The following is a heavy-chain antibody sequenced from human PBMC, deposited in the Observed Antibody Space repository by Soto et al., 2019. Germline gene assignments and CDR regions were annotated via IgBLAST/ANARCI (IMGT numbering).Heavy chain of an antibody. CDR3: AKDPSFYSNYHYFDY. J-gene: IGHJ4*02. D-gene: IGHD4-4*01. Sequence: GGSLRLSCAASGFTFSSFAMSWVRQAPGKGLDWVSAISGSGGSTYSADSVKGRFTISRDNSKNTLYLQMSSLRAEDTAVYYCAKDPSFYSNYHYFDYWGQGTLVTVSS. CDR2: ISGSGGST. CDR1: GFTFSSFA. V-gene: IGHV3-23*01.